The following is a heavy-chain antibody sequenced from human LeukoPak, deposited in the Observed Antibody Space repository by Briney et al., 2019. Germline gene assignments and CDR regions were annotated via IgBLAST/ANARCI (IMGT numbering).Heavy chain of an antibody. Sequence: ASVKVSCKASGYTFTSYYMHWVRQAPGQGLEWMGIINPSGGSTSYAQKFQGRVTMTRDMSTSTVYMELSSLRSEDTAVYYCARGLPPSIAAAGMEYYFDYWGQGTLVTVSS. J-gene: IGHJ4*02. CDR1: GYTFTSYY. CDR3: ARGLPPSIAAAGMEYYFDY. V-gene: IGHV1-46*01. D-gene: IGHD6-13*01. CDR2: INPSGGST.